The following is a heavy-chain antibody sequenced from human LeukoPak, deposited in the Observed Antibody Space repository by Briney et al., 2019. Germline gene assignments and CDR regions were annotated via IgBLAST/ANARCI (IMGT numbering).Heavy chain of an antibody. D-gene: IGHD2-21*01. CDR1: GGSLSSGSHY. V-gene: IGHV4-61*03. CDR2: VYYSGST. CDR3: ERTVIRNSNWFDP. Sequence: SETLSLTCPVSGGSLSSGSHYWGWIRQPPGRGLECIGHVYYSGSTSYNPSLKARVTISVDTSKNHFSLELHSVTAADTAVYYCERTVIRNSNWFDPWGQGTLVTVSS. J-gene: IGHJ5*02.